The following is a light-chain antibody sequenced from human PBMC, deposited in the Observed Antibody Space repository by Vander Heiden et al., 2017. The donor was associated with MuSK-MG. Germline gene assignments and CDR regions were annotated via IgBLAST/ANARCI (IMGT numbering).Light chain of an antibody. CDR1: QAISNY. CDR2: AAS. CDR3: QKYNSAPPT. V-gene: IGKV1-27*01. J-gene: IGKJ3*01. Sequence: DIQMTQSPSPLSASVGDRVTITCRASQAISNYLAWYQQKPGKIPKLLIYAASTLQSGVPSRFSGSGSGTHFTLTISSLQPEDGATYYCQKYNSAPPTFGHGTKVEIK.